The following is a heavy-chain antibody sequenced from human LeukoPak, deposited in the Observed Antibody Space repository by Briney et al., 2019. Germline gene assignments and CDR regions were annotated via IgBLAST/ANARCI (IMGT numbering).Heavy chain of an antibody. CDR1: GYSISSGGYS. D-gene: IGHD5-18*01. J-gene: IGHJ4*02. CDR2: IYYSGST. V-gene: IGHV4-30-4*07. Sequence: PSETLSLTCTVSGYSISSGGYSWSWIRQPPGKGLEWIGYIYYSGSTYYNPSLKSRVTISVDTSKNQFSLKLSSVTAADTAVYYCARGAVRSYGYGLWGQGTLVTVSS. CDR3: ARGAVRSYGYGL.